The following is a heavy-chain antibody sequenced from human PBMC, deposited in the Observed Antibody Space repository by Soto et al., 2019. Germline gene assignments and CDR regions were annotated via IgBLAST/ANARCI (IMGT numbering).Heavy chain of an antibody. J-gene: IGHJ4*02. CDR2: VIPILGAS. CDR3: ARSRWSYYTTFDS. D-gene: IGHD3-10*01. CDR1: ADTFTGYT. V-gene: IGHV1-69*08. Sequence: QVQLVQSGAEVKKPGSSVKVSCKASADTFTGYTVTWVRQAPGQGLEWVGRVIPILGASNFAQKFQGRVTVSADKSADTAYMVLTGLTSEDTAVYYCARSRWSYYTTFDSWGQGTLVTVSS.